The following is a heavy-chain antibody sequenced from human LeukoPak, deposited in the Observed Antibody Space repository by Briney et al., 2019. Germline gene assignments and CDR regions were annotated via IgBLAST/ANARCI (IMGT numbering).Heavy chain of an antibody. CDR1: GGSISSYY. D-gene: IGHD3-9*01. CDR3: ARQGAYYDILTGYFDY. V-gene: IGHV4-59*08. J-gene: IGHJ4*02. CDR2: IYYSGST. Sequence: PSETLSLTCTVSGGSISSYYWSWIRQPPGKGLEWIGYIYYSGSTNYNPSLKSRVPISVDTSKNQFSLKLSSVTAADTAVYYCARQGAYYDILTGYFDYWGQGTLVTVSS.